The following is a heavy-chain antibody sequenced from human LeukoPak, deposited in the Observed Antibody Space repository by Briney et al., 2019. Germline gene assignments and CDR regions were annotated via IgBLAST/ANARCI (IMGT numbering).Heavy chain of an antibody. Sequence: GGSLRLSCAASGFAFSSYWMSWVRQAPGKGLEWVANIKQDGSEKYYVDSVKGRFTISRDNAKNSLYLQMNSLRAEDTAVYYCARRAYRRDGYIPFDYWGQGTLVTVSS. V-gene: IGHV3-7*01. CDR2: IKQDGSEK. J-gene: IGHJ4*02. D-gene: IGHD5-24*01. CDR3: ARRAYRRDGYIPFDY. CDR1: GFAFSSYW.